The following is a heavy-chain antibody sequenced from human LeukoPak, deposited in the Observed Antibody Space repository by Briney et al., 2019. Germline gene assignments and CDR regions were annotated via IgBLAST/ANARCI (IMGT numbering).Heavy chain of an antibody. CDR2: ISSSSSTI. CDR1: GFTFRSYS. V-gene: IGHV3-48*01. CDR3: ARGGGTWAAEYFQH. D-gene: IGHD2-15*01. Sequence: GGSLRLSCAASGFTFRSYSMNWVRQAPGTGLGWVSYISSSSSTIYYADSVRGRFTISRDNAKNSLYLQMNSLRAEDTAVYYCARGGGTWAAEYFQHWGQGTLVTVSS. J-gene: IGHJ1*01.